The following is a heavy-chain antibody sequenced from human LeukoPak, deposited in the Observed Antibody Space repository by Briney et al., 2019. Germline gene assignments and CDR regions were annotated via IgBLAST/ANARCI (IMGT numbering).Heavy chain of an antibody. V-gene: IGHV3-74*01. CDR1: AFTFNTFW. CDR2: INGGGSSA. J-gene: IGHJ6*02. D-gene: IGHD6-19*01. CDR3: ARDQVGIAVAGTHYYYYYGMDV. Sequence: GGSLRLSCAASAFTFNTFWMHWVRQAPGKGLVWVSRINGGGSSADYADSVKGRFTISRDNAKNTLYLQMNSLRAEDTAVYYCARDQVGIAVAGTHYYYYYGMDVWGQGTTVTVSS.